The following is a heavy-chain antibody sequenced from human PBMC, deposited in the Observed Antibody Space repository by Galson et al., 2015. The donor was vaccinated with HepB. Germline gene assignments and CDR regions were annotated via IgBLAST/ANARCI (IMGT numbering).Heavy chain of an antibody. CDR1: GFTFSNAW. Sequence: SLRLSCAASGFTFSNAWMSWVHQAPGKGLEWVGRIKSKTDGGTTDYAAPVKGRFTISRDDSKNTLYLQMNSLKTVDTAVYYCTIKMTTVTTGFDYWGQGTLVTVSS. CDR2: IKSKTDGGTT. V-gene: IGHV3-15*01. CDR3: TIKMTTVTTGFDY. D-gene: IGHD4-11*01. J-gene: IGHJ4*02.